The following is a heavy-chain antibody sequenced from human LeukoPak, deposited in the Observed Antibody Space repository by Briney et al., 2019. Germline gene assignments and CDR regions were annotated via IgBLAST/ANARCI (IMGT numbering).Heavy chain of an antibody. Sequence: SETLSLTCTVSGGSISSSSYYWGWIRQSPGKGLEWIGSIYYSGSTYYNPSLKSRVTISVDTSKNQFSLKLSSVTAADTAVYYCARLRDYVWGSYRFVFDYWGQGTLVTVSS. CDR2: IYYSGST. CDR1: GGSISSSSYY. CDR3: ARLRDYVWGSYRFVFDY. J-gene: IGHJ4*02. D-gene: IGHD3-16*02. V-gene: IGHV4-39*01.